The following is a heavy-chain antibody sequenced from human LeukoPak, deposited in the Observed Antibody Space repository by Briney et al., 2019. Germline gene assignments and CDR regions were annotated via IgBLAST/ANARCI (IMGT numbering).Heavy chain of an antibody. CDR1: GGSISSSSYY. CDR2: IYYSGST. V-gene: IGHV4-39*01. Sequence: SETLSLTCTVSGGSISSSSYYWGWIRQPPGKGLEWIGSIYYSGSTYYNPSLKSRVTISVDTSKNQFSLKLSSVTAADTAVYYCARGPRGFWGGYYNFDYWGQGTLVTVSS. CDR3: ARGPRGFWGGYYNFDY. J-gene: IGHJ4*02. D-gene: IGHD3-3*01.